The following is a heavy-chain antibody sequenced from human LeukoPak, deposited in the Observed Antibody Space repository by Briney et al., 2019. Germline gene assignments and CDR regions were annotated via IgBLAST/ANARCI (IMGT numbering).Heavy chain of an antibody. CDR1: GFTFSSYE. J-gene: IGHJ4*02. CDR2: ISSSDSTI. V-gene: IGHV3-48*03. Sequence: GGSLRLSSAASGFTFSSYEMTWVRQAPRRGLEWVSYISSSDSTIYYADSEKGRFNIYSDNAKNPLYLQMKSLRAEDTSLYYCARMTTGTWYYWGQGNLVTASS. D-gene: IGHD1-1*01. CDR3: ARMTTGTWYY.